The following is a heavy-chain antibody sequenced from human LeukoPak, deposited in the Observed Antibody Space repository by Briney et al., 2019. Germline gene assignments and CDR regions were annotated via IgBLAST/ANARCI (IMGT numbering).Heavy chain of an antibody. Sequence: ASVKVSCKASGYTFTGYYMHWVRQAPGQGLEWMGWINPNSGGTNYAQKFQGRVTMTRDTSISTAYMELSRLRSDDTAVYYCARSYRRLYSSSRYHAFDIWGQGTMVTVSS. CDR3: ARSYRRLYSSSRYHAFDI. J-gene: IGHJ3*02. D-gene: IGHD6-13*01. V-gene: IGHV1-2*02. CDR2: INPNSGGT. CDR1: GYTFTGYY.